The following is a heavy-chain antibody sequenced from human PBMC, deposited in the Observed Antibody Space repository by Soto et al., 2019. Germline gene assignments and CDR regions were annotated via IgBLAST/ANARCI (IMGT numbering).Heavy chain of an antibody. J-gene: IGHJ4*02. CDR3: AIYDSSGYYGWD. Sequence: SSVNVSCKASGYTFTSYGISWVRQAPGQGLEWMGWISAYNGNTNYAQKLQGRVTMTTDTSTSTAYMELRSLRSDDTAVYYCAIYDSSGYYGWDWGQGTLVTVSS. CDR1: GYTFTSYG. CDR2: ISAYNGNT. V-gene: IGHV1-18*01. D-gene: IGHD3-22*01.